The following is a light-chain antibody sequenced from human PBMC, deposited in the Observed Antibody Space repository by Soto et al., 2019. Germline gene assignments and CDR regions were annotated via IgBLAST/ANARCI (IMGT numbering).Light chain of an antibody. CDR1: QGIAGS. J-gene: IGKJ4*01. CDR2: AES. Sequence: IQMTQSAFTLSASVGDRVTITCRASQGIAGSLAWYQQKPGKPPKLLIYAESTLQSGVPSRFSGSGSGTRGTLTISSLQPEDFATYYCQQVKSYPRTFGGGTKV. V-gene: IGKV1-9*01. CDR3: QQVKSYPRT.